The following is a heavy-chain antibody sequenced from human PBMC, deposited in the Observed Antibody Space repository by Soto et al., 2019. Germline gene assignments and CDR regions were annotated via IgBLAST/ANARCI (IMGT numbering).Heavy chain of an antibody. V-gene: IGHV1-2*02. CDR1: GFFFTDYY. CDR2: INVKSGDT. J-gene: IGHJ6*02. CDR3: ARDVITRVRGEGGDGLDV. D-gene: IGHD3-10*01. Sequence: QVQLVQSPAEVRKPGASVIVSCKASGFFFTDYYMNWVRQAPGQGFEWMGCINVKSGDTAYAQKFRGRVTMTRDTSMSTAHMELIRLRADDTAVYYCARDVITRVRGEGGDGLDVWGQGTTVSVFS.